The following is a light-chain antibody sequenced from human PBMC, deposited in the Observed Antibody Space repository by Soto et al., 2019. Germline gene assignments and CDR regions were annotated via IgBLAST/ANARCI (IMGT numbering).Light chain of an antibody. CDR1: SSDIGGYNH. V-gene: IGLV2-14*03. J-gene: IGLJ3*02. Sequence: QSALTQPTCVSWSPGQSITISCTGVSSDIGGYNHVSWYQQHPGNVPRLIIYDVDNRPLGISNRFSGSQSGNTASLSISGLQAEDEADYYCCAYTARTTLSWVFGGGTKSPS. CDR2: DVD. CDR3: CAYTARTTLSWV.